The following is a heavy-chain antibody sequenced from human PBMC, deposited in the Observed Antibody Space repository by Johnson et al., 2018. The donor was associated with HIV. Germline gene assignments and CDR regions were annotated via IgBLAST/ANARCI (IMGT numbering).Heavy chain of an antibody. Sequence: QVQLVESGGGVVQPGRSLRLSCAASGFTFSSYGMHWVRQAPGKGLEWVAGMWYDGTKKNYADSVKGRFTISRDNSKNTLYLEMYSLRVEDTAVYYCVKMYYNFWSGYSAQMDAFDVWGQGTMVTVSS. CDR2: MWYDGTKK. D-gene: IGHD3-3*01. CDR3: VKMYYNFWSGYSAQMDAFDV. J-gene: IGHJ3*01. CDR1: GFTFSSYG. V-gene: IGHV3-33*06.